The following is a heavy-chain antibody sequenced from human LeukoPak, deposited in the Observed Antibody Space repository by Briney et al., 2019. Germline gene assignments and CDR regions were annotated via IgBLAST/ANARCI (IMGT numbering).Heavy chain of an antibody. J-gene: IGHJ4*02. CDR2: ISSSSSSR. Sequence: GGSLRLSCAASGFSFSDYSMNWVRQAPGKGLEWVSYISSSSSSRYYADSVKGRFTISRDNGKNTLYLQMNSLRAEDTAVYYCAKGGYYDTSGYYLFDYWGQGTLVTVSS. D-gene: IGHD3-22*01. CDR3: AKGGYYDTSGYYLFDY. CDR1: GFSFSDYS. V-gene: IGHV3-48*01.